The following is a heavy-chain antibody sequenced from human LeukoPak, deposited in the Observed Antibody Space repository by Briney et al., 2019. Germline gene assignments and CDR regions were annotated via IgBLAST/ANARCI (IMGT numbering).Heavy chain of an antibody. CDR1: GFTFSNYW. CDR3: ARKGDLAYLDL. CDR2: INSDDSST. V-gene: IGHV3-74*01. J-gene: IGHJ2*01. D-gene: IGHD5-24*01. Sequence: GGSLRLSCAASGFTFSNYWMHWVRQAPGKGLVWVSHINSDDSSTSYADSVKGRFTISGDNSKNTLYLQMNSLRAEDTAVYYCARKGDLAYLDLWGRGTLVTVS.